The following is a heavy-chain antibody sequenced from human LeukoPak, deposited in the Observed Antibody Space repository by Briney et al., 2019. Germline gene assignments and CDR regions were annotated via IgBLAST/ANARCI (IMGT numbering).Heavy chain of an antibody. CDR2: INPNSGGT. D-gene: IGHD6-19*01. J-gene: IGHJ4*02. CDR3: ARDSFGDGWYYFDY. Sequence: ASVKVSCKASGYTLTTYGVSWVRQAPGQGLEWMGWINPNSGGTNYAQRFQGRVTMTRDTSISTAYMELSRLRSDDTAVYYCARDSFGDGWYYFDYWGQGTLVTVSS. CDR1: GYTLTTYG. V-gene: IGHV1-2*02.